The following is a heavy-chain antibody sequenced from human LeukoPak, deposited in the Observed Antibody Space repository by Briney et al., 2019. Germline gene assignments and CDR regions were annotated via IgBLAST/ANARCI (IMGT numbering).Heavy chain of an antibody. V-gene: IGHV3-21*01. CDR2: ITSSSTYM. Sequence: PGGSLRLSCAASGFTFSTYNMNWVRRTPGKGLEWVSSITSSSTYMFYADSVRGRFTISRDNAKNSLYLQMNSLRAEDTAVYYCAREAPTVTRDFDYWGQGTLVTVSS. J-gene: IGHJ4*02. CDR3: AREAPTVTRDFDY. CDR1: GFTFSTYN. D-gene: IGHD4-11*01.